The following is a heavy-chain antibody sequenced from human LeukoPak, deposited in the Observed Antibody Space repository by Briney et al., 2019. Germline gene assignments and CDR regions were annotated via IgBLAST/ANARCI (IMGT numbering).Heavy chain of an antibody. J-gene: IGHJ4*02. CDR1: GFSLSTSGVG. Sequence: SGPTLVKPTQTLTLTCTFSGFSLSTSGVGVGWIRQPPGKALEWLALIYWNDDKRYSPSLKSRLTITKDTSKNQVVLTMTNMDPVDTATYYCAHLHPGGYYFDYWGQGTLVTVPS. CDR3: AHLHPGGYYFDY. CDR2: IYWNDDK. V-gene: IGHV2-5*01. D-gene: IGHD3-10*01.